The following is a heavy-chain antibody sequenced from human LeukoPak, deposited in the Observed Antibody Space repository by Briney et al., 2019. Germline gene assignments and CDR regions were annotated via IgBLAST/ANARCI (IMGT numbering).Heavy chain of an antibody. Sequence: ASVKVSCKASGYTFTGYYLHWVRQAPGQGLEWMGWINPNSGGTNFAQKFQGRVTMTRDTSISTAYMDLSRLRSDDTAMYYCASGAPYYSDNSGYYFDYWGQGTLVTVSS. CDR2: INPNSGGT. V-gene: IGHV1-2*02. D-gene: IGHD3-22*01. CDR3: ASGAPYYSDNSGYYFDY. J-gene: IGHJ4*02. CDR1: GYTFTGYY.